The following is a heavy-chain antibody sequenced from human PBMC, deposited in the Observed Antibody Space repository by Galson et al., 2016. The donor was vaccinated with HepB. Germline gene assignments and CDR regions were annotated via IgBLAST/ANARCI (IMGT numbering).Heavy chain of an antibody. CDR2: IYYSGST. V-gene: IGHV4-39*06. J-gene: IGHJ6*02. D-gene: IGHD4-17*01. CDR1: GGSISSSSYY. CDR3: ARESRRFSVTTSTYYYGLDV. Sequence: SETLSLTCTVSGGSISSSSYYWGWIRQPPGKGLEWIGSIYYSGSTYYNPSLKGRVVITVDTSKSQFALNLSSVTAADTAIYYCARESRRFSVTTSTYYYGLDVWGQGTTVAVSS.